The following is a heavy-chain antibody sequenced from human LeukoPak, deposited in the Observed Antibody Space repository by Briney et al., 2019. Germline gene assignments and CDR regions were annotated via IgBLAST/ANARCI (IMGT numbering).Heavy chain of an antibody. D-gene: IGHD2-2*02. V-gene: IGHV4-4*07. CDR2: ISTSGNT. J-gene: IGHJ4*02. Sequence: PSETLSLTCTVSGGSISTYYWSWIRQPAGKGLEWIGRISTSGNTNYNPSLKSRVTISVDTSKNQFSLKLSSVTAADTAVYYCARGGRGSVVPAARPIYFDYWGQGTLVTVSS. CDR1: GGSISTYY. CDR3: ARGGRGSVVPAARPIYFDY.